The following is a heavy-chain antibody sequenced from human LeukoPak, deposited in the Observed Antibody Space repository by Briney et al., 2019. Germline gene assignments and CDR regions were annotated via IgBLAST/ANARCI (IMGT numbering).Heavy chain of an antibody. V-gene: IGHV1-2*02. J-gene: IGHJ5*02. CDR2: INPNSGGT. Sequence: ASVKVSCKASGYTFTGYYMHWVRQAPGQGLEWMGWINPNSGGTNYAQKFQGRVTMTRDTSISTAYMELSRLRSDDTAVYYCARGMITFGGADVNNWFDPWGQGTLVTVSS. CDR3: ARGMITFGGADVNNWFDP. D-gene: IGHD3-16*01. CDR1: GYTFTGYY.